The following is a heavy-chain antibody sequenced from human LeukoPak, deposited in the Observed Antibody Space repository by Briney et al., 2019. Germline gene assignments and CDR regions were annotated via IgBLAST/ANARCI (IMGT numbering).Heavy chain of an antibody. V-gene: IGHV3-21*01. CDR2: ISTRSLYI. Sequence: PGGSLRLSCAVSGFMFSDYNMSWVRQAPGKGLEWVASISTRSLYIYYADSVRGRFTVSRDNAKNSLYLQINGLRGEDAAVYCGARGRPRKQLWDYHYYAYMDVWGKGTTVTVSS. D-gene: IGHD5-18*01. J-gene: IGHJ6*03. CDR3: ARGRPRKQLWDYHYYAYMDV. CDR1: GFMFSDYN.